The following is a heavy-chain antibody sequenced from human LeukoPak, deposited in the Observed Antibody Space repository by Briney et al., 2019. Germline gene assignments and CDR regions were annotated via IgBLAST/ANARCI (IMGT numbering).Heavy chain of an antibody. CDR3: ARGDYSNYYYGMDV. CDR1: GGSISSYY. CDR2: IYYSGST. V-gene: IGHV4-59*01. Sequence: PSETLSLTCTVSGGSISSYYWSWIRQPPGKGLEWIGYIYYSGSTNYNPSLKSRVTISVDTSKNQFSLKLSSVTAADTAVYYCARGDYSNYYYGMDVRGQGTTVTVSS. D-gene: IGHD2-21*01. J-gene: IGHJ6*02.